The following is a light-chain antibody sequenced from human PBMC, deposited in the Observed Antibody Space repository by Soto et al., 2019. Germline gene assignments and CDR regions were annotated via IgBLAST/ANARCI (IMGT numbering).Light chain of an antibody. CDR1: QSVLYSSNNKNY. Sequence: DIVMTQSPDSLAASLGERATINCKSSQSVLYSSNNKNYLAWYQQKPGQPPKLLIYWASTRESGFPDRFSGSGSGTDFTLTISSLQAEDVAVYYCQQYYSTPNTFGQGTRLEIK. J-gene: IGKJ5*01. V-gene: IGKV4-1*01. CDR3: QQYYSTPNT. CDR2: WAS.